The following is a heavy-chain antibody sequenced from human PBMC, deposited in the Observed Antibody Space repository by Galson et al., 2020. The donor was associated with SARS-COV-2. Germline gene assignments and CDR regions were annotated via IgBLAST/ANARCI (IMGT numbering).Heavy chain of an antibody. CDR2: IYSSGNT. CDR3: ARVNDYISGRSFDY. Sequence: ASETLSLTCTVSGGSISNYYWGWIRQPAGKGLEWIGRIYSSGNTKYNPSLKSRVTMSVDTSKNQFSLMLTSVTAADTAVYYCARVNDYISGRSFDYWGQGTLVTGSS. CDR1: GGSISNYY. D-gene: IGHD3-10*01. V-gene: IGHV4-4*07. J-gene: IGHJ4*02.